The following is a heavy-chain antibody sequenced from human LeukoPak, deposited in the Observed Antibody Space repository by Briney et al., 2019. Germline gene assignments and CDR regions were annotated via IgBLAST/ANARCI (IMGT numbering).Heavy chain of an antibody. Sequence: ASVKVSCKASGGTFSSYAISWVRQAPGQGLEWMGRIIPILGIANYAQKFQGRVTITADKSTSTAYMELSSLRSEDTAVYYCARDTAMGTPGDYWGQGTLVTVSS. V-gene: IGHV1-69*04. CDR3: ARDTAMGTPGDY. CDR2: IIPILGIA. J-gene: IGHJ4*02. D-gene: IGHD5-18*01. CDR1: GGTFSSYA.